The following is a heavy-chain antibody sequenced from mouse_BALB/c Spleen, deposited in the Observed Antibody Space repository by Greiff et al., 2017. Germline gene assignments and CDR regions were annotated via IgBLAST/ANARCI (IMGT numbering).Heavy chain of an antibody. Sequence: EVQGVESGGGLVKPGGSLKLSCAASGFTFSSYTMSWVRQTPEKRLEWVATISSGGSYTYYPDSVKGRFTISRDNAKNTLYLQMSSLKSEDTAMYYCTRDHGNYGYAMDYWGQGTSVTVSS. CDR1: GFTFSSYT. V-gene: IGHV5-6-4*01. CDR3: TRDHGNYGYAMDY. J-gene: IGHJ4*01. D-gene: IGHD2-1*01. CDR2: ISSGGSYT.